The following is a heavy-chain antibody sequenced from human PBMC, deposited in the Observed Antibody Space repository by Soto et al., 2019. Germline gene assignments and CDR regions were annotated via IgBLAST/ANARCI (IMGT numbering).Heavy chain of an antibody. Sequence: QVQLVQSGAEGKKPGASVKVSCKASGYTFTSYDINWVRQATGQGLEWRGWMNPNSGNTGFAQKFQGRVTMTRNTSISTAYLVLSRLRSEDTAVYYCGRPEGLDAFDICGQGTMVTVSS. CDR3: GRPEGLDAFDI. CDR2: MNPNSGNT. J-gene: IGHJ3*02. CDR1: GYTFTSYD. V-gene: IGHV1-8*01.